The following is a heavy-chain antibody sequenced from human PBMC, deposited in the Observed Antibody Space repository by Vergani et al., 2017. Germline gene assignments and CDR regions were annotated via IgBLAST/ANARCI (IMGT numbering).Heavy chain of an antibody. V-gene: IGHV3-33*01. J-gene: IGHJ5*02. Sequence: QVQLVESGGGVVQPGRSLRLSCAASGFTFNQYGMHWVRQAPGKGLEWVAVTWYDGNNKQYADSVKGRFTISRDNSKSTMYLQMNSRRDEDTGVYYCARDWRLLYNRFDPWGQGTLVTVSS. CDR1: GFTFNQYG. CDR2: TWYDGNNK. D-gene: IGHD1-14*01. CDR3: ARDWRLLYNRFDP.